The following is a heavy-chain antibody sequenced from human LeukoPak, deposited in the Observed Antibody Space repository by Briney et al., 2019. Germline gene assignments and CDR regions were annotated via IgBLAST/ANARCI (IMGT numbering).Heavy chain of an antibody. CDR1: GFTFSSYA. Sequence: GGSLRLSCAASGFTFSSYAMSWVRQAPGKGLEWVSAISGSGGSTYYADSVKGRFTISRDNAKNTLYLQMNSLRAEDTAVYYCARDRIITGIFDIWGQGTMVTVSS. D-gene: IGHD1-20*01. CDR2: ISGSGGST. V-gene: IGHV3-23*01. J-gene: IGHJ3*02. CDR3: ARDRIITGIFDI.